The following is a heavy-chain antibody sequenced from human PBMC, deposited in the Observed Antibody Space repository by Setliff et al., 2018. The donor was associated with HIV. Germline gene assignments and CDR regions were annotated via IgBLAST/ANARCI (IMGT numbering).Heavy chain of an antibody. V-gene: IGHV4-4*07. CDR1: GASTSSEY. Sequence: SETLSLTCTVSGASTSSEYWSWIRQSAGKGLEWIGRISISGGTNYNPSLKSRVTLSVDTSKNQISLKVRSMTATDTAVYYCARDLSGLGRSPSWFDPWGQGTLVTVSS. J-gene: IGHJ5*02. CDR3: ARDLSGLGRSPSWFDP. CDR2: ISISGGT. D-gene: IGHD3-10*01.